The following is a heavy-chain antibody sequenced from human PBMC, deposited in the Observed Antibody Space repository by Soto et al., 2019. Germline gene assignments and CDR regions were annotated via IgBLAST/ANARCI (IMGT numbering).Heavy chain of an antibody. J-gene: IGHJ6*03. V-gene: IGHV4-4*02. Sequence: PSETLSLTCAVSSGSISSSNWWSWVRQPPGKGLEWIGEIYHSGSTNYNPSLKSRVTISVDTSKNQFSLKLSSVTAADTAVYYCASLTILGVPPYYYFYMDVWGKGTRVTVSS. CDR3: ASLTILGVPPYYYFYMDV. CDR1: SGSISSSNW. D-gene: IGHD3-3*01. CDR2: IYHSGST.